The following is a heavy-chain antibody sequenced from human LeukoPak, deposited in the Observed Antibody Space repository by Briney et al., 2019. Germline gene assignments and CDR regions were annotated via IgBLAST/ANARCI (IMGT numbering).Heavy chain of an antibody. CDR3: AKAASSSWPSYYYGMDV. J-gene: IGHJ6*02. CDR2: ITGSGGNT. V-gene: IGHV3-23*01. Sequence: PGGSLRLSCAASGFTFSSYGMHWVRQAPGMGLEWVSVITGSGGNTYYADSVKGRFTISKDNSKNTVYLQMSSLRVDTAVYYCAKAASSSWPSYYYGMDVWGQGTTVTVSS. CDR1: GFTFSSYG. D-gene: IGHD6-13*01.